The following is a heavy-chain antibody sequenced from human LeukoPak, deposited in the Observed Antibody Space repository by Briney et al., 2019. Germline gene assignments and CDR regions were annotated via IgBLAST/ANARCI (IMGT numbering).Heavy chain of an antibody. CDR3: ARDRTRTTVTPPDY. Sequence: GGSLRLSCAASGFTFSDYYMSWIRQAPGKGLEWVSTIKGTGLTTYYADSVKGRFTISRDNAKNSLYLQMNSLRAEDTAVYYCARDRTRTTVTPPDYWGQGTLVTVSS. V-gene: IGHV3-11*04. J-gene: IGHJ4*02. D-gene: IGHD4-17*01. CDR1: GFTFSDYY. CDR2: IKGTGLTT.